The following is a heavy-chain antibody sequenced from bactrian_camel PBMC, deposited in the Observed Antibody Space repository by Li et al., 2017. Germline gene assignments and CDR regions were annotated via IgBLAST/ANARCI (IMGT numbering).Heavy chain of an antibody. Sequence: QLVESGGGSVQSGGSLRLSCAASGYTHSTYCMGWFRQAPGKGLEWVSSIRNFAQNTYYSDSVKGRFTISRDNAKNTLYLQVNSLKTEDTAVYYCATGLLADHGLGLGTQVTVS. D-gene: IGHD5*01. V-gene: IGHV3-2*01. J-gene: IGHJ4*01. CDR1: GYTHSTYC. CDR2: IRNFAQNT.